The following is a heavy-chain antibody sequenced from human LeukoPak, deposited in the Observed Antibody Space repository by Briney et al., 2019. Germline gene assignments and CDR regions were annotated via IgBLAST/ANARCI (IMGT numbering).Heavy chain of an antibody. V-gene: IGHV3-30*02. D-gene: IGHD6-13*01. J-gene: IGHJ4*02. CDR1: GFTFSSYG. CDR2: IRYDGSNK. CDR3: AKDGKIAAAGDY. Sequence: GGSLRLSCAASGFTFSSYGMHWVRQAPGKGLEWVAFIRYDGSNKYYADSVKGRFTISRDNSKNTLYLQMNSLRAEDTAVYYCAKDGKIAAAGDYWGQGTLVTVSS.